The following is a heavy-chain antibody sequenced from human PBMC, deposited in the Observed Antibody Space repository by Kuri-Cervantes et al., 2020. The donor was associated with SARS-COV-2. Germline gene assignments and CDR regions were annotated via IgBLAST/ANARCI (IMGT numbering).Heavy chain of an antibody. CDR2: IYHSGST. Sequence: TLRLSCTVSGGSISSCGYYWSWIRQPPGKGLEWIGYIYHSGSTYYNPSLKSRVTISVDSSKNQFSLKLSSVTAADTAVYYCARDDRRDQGYYLDYWGKGTPVTVSS. CDR3: ARDDRRDQGYYLDY. J-gene: IGHJ4*02. V-gene: IGHV4-30-2*01. D-gene: IGHD5-24*01. CDR1: GGSISSCGYY.